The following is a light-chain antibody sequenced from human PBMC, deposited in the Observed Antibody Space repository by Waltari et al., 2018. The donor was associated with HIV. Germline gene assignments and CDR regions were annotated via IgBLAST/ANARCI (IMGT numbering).Light chain of an antibody. J-gene: IGKJ4*01. CDR2: GAS. CDR1: QSINNN. Sequence: EIVMTQSPATLSVSPGERTTLSCRASQSINNNLAWYQQRPGQAPRLLIFGASTRATGSPARFSGSVSGTEFTLTIASLQSEDFAVYYCQQYNNWPSLTFGGGTKVEIK. CDR3: QQYNNWPSLT. V-gene: IGKV3-15*01.